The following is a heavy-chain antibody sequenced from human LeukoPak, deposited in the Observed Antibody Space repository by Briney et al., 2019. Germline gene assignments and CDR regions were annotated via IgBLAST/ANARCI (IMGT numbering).Heavy chain of an antibody. D-gene: IGHD4-17*01. CDR2: IYSGGST. Sequence: GGSLRLSCAASGFTVSSNYMSWVRQAPGKGLEWVSVIYSGGSTYYADSVKGRFTISRDNSKNMLYLQMNSLRAEEPAVYYLARDHYGDYYFDYWGQGTLVNVSS. J-gene: IGHJ4*02. CDR1: GFTVSSNY. V-gene: IGHV3-66*02. CDR3: ARDHYGDYYFDY.